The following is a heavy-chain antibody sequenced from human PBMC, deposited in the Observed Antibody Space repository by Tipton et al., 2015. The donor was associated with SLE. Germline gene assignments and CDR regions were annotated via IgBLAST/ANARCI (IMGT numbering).Heavy chain of an antibody. CDR1: GFTFSDYY. V-gene: IGHV3-11*04. J-gene: IGHJ4*02. D-gene: IGHD4-17*01. CDR2: ISSSGSTI. Sequence: SLRLSCAASGFTFSDYYMSWIRQAPGKGLEWVSYISSSGSTIYYADSVKGRFTISRDNAKNTLYLQMNSLGAEDTAVYYCAKEHDYGDYFDYWGQGTLVTVSS. CDR3: AKEHDYGDYFDY.